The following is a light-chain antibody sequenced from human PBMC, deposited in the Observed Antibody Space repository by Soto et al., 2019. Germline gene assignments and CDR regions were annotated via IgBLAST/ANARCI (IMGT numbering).Light chain of an antibody. V-gene: IGLV2-8*01. Sequence: QSALTQPPSASGSPGQSVTISCTGTSSDVGGYNYVYWYQQHPGTAPKLMIYEVSKRPSGVPDRFSGSKSGNTASLTVSGLQAEDEADYYCSSYAGSLVVFGGGTKVTVL. CDR2: EVS. CDR3: SSYAGSLVV. J-gene: IGLJ2*01. CDR1: SSDVGGYNY.